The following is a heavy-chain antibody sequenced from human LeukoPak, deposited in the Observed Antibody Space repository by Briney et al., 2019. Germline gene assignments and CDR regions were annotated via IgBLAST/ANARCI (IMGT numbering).Heavy chain of an antibody. D-gene: IGHD2-21*02. CDR1: GFIFSNYA. CDR2: ISYDGANK. J-gene: IGHJ3*02. V-gene: IGHV3-30*09. CDR3: AVIVVVTASIAFDI. Sequence: PGRSLRLSCAASGFIFSNYAMHWVRQAPGKGLEEVAVISYDGANKYYADSVRGRFAISRDNSKSTLYLQMNSLRPEDTAVYYCAVIVVVTASIAFDIWGQGTMVTVSS.